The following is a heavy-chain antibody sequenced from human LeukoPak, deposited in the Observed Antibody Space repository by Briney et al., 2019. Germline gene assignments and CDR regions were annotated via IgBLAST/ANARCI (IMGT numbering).Heavy chain of an antibody. D-gene: IGHD3-22*01. V-gene: IGHV3-30*18. Sequence: GGSLRLSCAASGFTFSSYGMHWVRQAPGKGLEWVSVISYDGSNKYYAGSVRGRFTISRDNSKDTLYLQMSSLRAEDSAVYYCAKRGAYESMAAFDYWGQGTLVTVSS. CDR3: AKRGAYESMAAFDY. CDR1: GFTFSSYG. CDR2: ISYDGSNK. J-gene: IGHJ4*02.